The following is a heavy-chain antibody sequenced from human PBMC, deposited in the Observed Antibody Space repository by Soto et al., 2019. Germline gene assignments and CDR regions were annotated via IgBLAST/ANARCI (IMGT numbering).Heavy chain of an antibody. CDR1: GFTFSNAW. J-gene: IGHJ5*02. CDR3: ARLNPYDSGSYSFRYNWFHP. D-gene: IGHD3-10*01. CDR2: IKSKTDGGTT. V-gene: IGHV3-15*07. Sequence: PGGSLRLSCAASGFTFSNAWMNWVRQAPGKGLEWVGRIKSKTDGGTTDYAAPVKGRFTISRDNSKNTVFLQMNTLRHDDTAMYFCARLNPYDSGSYSFRYNWFHPWGQGTLVTVSS.